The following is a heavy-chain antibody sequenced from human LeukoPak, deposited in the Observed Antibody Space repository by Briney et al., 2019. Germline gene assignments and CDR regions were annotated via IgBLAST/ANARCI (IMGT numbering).Heavy chain of an antibody. CDR1: GGCFSGYY. Sequence: SETLSLTCAVYGGCFSGYYWSWIRQPPGKGLEWIGEINHSGSTNYNPSLKSRVTISVDTSKNQFSLKLSSVTAADTAVYYCARGSSGYYPLDYWGQGTLVTVSS. V-gene: IGHV4-34*01. CDR3: ARGSSGYYPLDY. J-gene: IGHJ4*02. D-gene: IGHD3-22*01. CDR2: INHSGST.